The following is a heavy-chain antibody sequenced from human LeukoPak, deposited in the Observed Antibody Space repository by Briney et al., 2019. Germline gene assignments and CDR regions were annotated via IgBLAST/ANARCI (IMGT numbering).Heavy chain of an antibody. CDR2: ISGSGGST. D-gene: IGHD3-10*01. CDR3: AKDLVVRGVIPIPFDY. CDR1: GFTFSSYA. V-gene: IGHV3-23*01. Sequence: GGSLRLSCAASGFTFSSYAMSWVRQAPGEGLEWVSAISGSGGSTYYADSVKGRFTISRDNSKNTLYLQMNSLRAEDTAVYYCAKDLVVRGVIPIPFDYWGQGTLVTVSS. J-gene: IGHJ4*02.